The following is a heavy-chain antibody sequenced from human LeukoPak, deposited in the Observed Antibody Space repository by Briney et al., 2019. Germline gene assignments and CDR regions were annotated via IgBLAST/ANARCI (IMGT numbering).Heavy chain of an antibody. CDR1: GFTFSSYG. J-gene: IGHJ6*02. CDR2: ITDSGDKA. D-gene: IGHD3-10*01. V-gene: IGHV3-23*01. Sequence: GGSLRLSCAASGFTFSSYGMHWVRQAPGKGPEWVSGITDSGDKANYADSVKGRFTISRDNSKNTLYLQMNSLRAEDTAVYYCAKGFVRGMDVWGQGTTVTVSS. CDR3: AKGFVRGMDV.